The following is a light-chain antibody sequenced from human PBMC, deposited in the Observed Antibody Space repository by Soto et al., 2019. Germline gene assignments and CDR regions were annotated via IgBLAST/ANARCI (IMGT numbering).Light chain of an antibody. CDR2: YDR. V-gene: IGLV1-36*01. CDR3: AAWDDSLNAVV. J-gene: IGLJ2*01. Sequence: QSVLTQPPSVSEAPRQRVTISCSGSSSNIGNNAVTWYQHLPGKAPKLLIYYDRLLPSGVSDRFSGSKSGTSASLAISGLQSEDEDDYYCAAWDDSLNAVVFGGGTNLTVL. CDR1: SSNIGNNA.